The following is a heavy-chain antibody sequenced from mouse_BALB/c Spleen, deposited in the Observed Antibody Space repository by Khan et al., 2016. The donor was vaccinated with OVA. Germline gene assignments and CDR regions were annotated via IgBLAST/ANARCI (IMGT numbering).Heavy chain of an antibody. CDR2: IWTDGNT. CDR3: ARARYYGYYVMDY. V-gene: IGHV2-6-1*01. J-gene: IGHJ4*01. CDR1: GFSLTNYG. D-gene: IGHD1-1*02. Sequence: QVQLKESGPGLVAPSQSLSITCTISGFSLTNYGVHWVRQPPGKGLEWLGVIWTDGNTTYNSALKSRLTITKDNSKSQVFLKMNSLQTDDTAIYTYARARYYGYYVMDYWGQGTSVTVSS.